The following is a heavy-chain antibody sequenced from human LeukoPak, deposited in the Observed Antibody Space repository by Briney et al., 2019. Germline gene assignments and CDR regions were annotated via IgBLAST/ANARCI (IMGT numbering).Heavy chain of an antibody. CDR2: IKKDGSEK. V-gene: IGHV3-7*04. J-gene: IGHJ4*02. CDR3: ARITGWYHYDY. D-gene: IGHD6-19*01. CDR1: GFTFSSYW. Sequence: GGSLRLSCAASGFTFSSYWMGWVRQAPGKGLEWVANIKKDGSEKFYVDSVKGRFTISRDNAKNSVYLQMNSLRAEDTAVYYCARITGWYHYDYWGQGTLATVST.